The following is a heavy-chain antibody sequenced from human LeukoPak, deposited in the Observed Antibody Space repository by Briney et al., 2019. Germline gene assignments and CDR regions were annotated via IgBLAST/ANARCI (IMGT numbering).Heavy chain of an antibody. V-gene: IGHV1-24*01. D-gene: IGHD6-13*01. CDR3: AMGVDRSSWYLFDY. J-gene: IGHJ4*02. Sequence: GASVKVFCKLSGDTLSDLSIHWVRQAPGKGLEWMGGFDPEDGETVYAQKFQGRVTVTEDTSTDTAYMEVTNLRSDDTAVYYCAMGVDRSSWYLFDYWGQGALVTVSS. CDR1: GDTLSDLS. CDR2: FDPEDGET.